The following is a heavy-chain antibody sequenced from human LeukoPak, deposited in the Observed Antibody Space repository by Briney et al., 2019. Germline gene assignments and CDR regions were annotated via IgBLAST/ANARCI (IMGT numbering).Heavy chain of an antibody. D-gene: IGHD6-19*01. J-gene: IGHJ6*02. CDR2: ISYDGSNK. CDR3: AKPAVAAPPLYYYGMDV. V-gene: IGHV3-30*18. Sequence: GGSLRLSCAASGFTFSSYGMHWVRQAPGKGLEWVAVISYDGSNKYYADSVKGRFTISRDNSKNTLYLQMNSLRAEDTAVYYCAKPAVAAPPLYYYGMDVWGQGTTVTVSS. CDR1: GFTFSSYG.